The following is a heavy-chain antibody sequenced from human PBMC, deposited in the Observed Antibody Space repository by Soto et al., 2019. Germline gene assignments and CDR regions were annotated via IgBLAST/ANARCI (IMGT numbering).Heavy chain of an antibody. CDR3: AGDKDRQQLGGNYYYIMDV. Sequence: GASVKVSCKASGGTFSSSAFSWVRQAPGQGLEWMGGIMPIFRTPDYARKFQGRVTITADESTSTAYMELSSLRFEDTGVYYCAGDKDRQQLGGNYYYIMDVWGQGTTVTVS. CDR2: IMPIFRTP. CDR1: GGTFSSSA. V-gene: IGHV1-69*13. D-gene: IGHD1-1*01. J-gene: IGHJ6*02.